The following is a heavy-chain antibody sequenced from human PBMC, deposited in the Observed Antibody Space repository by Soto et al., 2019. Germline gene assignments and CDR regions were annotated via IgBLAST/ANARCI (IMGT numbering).Heavy chain of an antibody. CDR3: AREGRDDRYFDL. CDR1: GFTFGTYA. D-gene: IGHD1-1*01. Sequence: EVQLVESGGGLVQPGGSQRLSCAASGFTFGTYAMSWVRQAPGKGPEWISVISDGGDTTYYADSVKGRFTISRDNSKNPLYLQVNSLRAEDTAVYYCAREGRDDRYFDLWGRGTLVSVSS. V-gene: IGHV3-23*04. CDR2: ISDGGDTT. J-gene: IGHJ2*01.